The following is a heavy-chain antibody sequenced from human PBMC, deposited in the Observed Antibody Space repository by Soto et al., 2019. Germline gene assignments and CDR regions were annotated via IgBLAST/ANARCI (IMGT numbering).Heavy chain of an antibody. V-gene: IGHV3-74*01. CDR1: GFTFSNTW. J-gene: IGHJ6*02. Sequence: GGSLRLSCAASGFTFSNTWMHWVRQAPGKGLVWVSHINSDGTTTTYADSVKGRFTISRDNAKNTVHLQMNSLRAEDTAVYYCATDGSYAQHVWGQGTTVTVSS. CDR3: ATDGSYAQHV. CDR2: INSDGTTT. D-gene: IGHD2-2*01.